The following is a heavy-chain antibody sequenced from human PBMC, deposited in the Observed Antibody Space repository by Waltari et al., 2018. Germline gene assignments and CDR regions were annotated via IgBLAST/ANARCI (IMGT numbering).Heavy chain of an antibody. CDR1: GGSISSYY. Sequence: QVQLQESGPGLVKPSETLSLTCTVSGGSISSYYWSWIRQAPGKGLEWIGTFYNSGTTNYNPSLESLVTISVDTSKNQISLKVNSMTAADTAVYYCAGGGQWLAFDYWDQGILVTVSS. V-gene: IGHV4-59*01. CDR3: AGGGQWLAFDY. CDR2: FYNSGTT. D-gene: IGHD6-19*01. J-gene: IGHJ4*02.